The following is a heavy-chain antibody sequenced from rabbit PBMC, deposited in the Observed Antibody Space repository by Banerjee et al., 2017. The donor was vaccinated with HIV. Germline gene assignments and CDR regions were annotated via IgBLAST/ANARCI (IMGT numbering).Heavy chain of an antibody. J-gene: IGHJ3*01. CDR3: ARGDGGISYYKL. Sequence: QEQLVESGGGLVQPEGSLTLTCKASGFDFSSNAVCWVRQAPGKGPEWIACIYNGDGSTYYASWAKGRFTISKTSTTVTLQMTSLTAADTATYFCARGDGGISYYKLWGQGTLVTVS. V-gene: IGHV1S47*01. CDR2: IYNGDGST. CDR1: GFDFSSNA. D-gene: IGHD8-1*01.